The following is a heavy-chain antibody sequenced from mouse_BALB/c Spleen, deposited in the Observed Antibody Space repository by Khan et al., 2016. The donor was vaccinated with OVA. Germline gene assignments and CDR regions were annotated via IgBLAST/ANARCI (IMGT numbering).Heavy chain of an antibody. V-gene: IGHV1S137*01. D-gene: IGHD2-1*01. CDR3: TRGDGNSRFAY. Sequence: QVQLQQSGAELVRPGVSVKISCKGSGYTFTDYAMHWVKQSHAKSLEWIGVISTYYGAATYNQKFKGKATMTVDKSSSTAYMELARLTSEDYAIDYSTRGDGNSRFAYWGQGTLVTVSA. CDR2: ISTYYGAA. CDR1: GYTFTDYA. J-gene: IGHJ3*01.